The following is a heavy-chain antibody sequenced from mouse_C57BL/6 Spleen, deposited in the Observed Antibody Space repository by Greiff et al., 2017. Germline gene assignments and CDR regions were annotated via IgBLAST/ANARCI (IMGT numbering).Heavy chain of an antibody. J-gene: IGHJ2*01. D-gene: IGHD1-1*01. Sequence: VQLQQSGAELARPGASVKLSCKASGYTFTSYGISWVKQRPGQGLEWIGELYPRSGNTYYNEKFKGKATLTADKSSSTAYMELRSLTSEDSAVYFCEEITTGVAQSHFEYWGQGTTLTVSS. CDR1: GYTFTSYG. CDR2: LYPRSGNT. V-gene: IGHV1-81*01. CDR3: EEITTGVAQSHFEY.